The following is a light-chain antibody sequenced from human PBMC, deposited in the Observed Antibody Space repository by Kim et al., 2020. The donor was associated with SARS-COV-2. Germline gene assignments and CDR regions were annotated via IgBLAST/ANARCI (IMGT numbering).Light chain of an antibody. V-gene: IGLV1-51*01. J-gene: IGLJ2*01. CDR3: GTWDDGLRIVV. CDR2: DTH. Sequence: KVTISCYGVGSNIEKTYVSWYQQFPGTAPKLPIFDTHRRPSGIPDRFSGSKSGSSASLGIAGLQTGDEADYYCGTWDDGLRIVVFGGGTQLTVL. CDR1: GSNIEKTY.